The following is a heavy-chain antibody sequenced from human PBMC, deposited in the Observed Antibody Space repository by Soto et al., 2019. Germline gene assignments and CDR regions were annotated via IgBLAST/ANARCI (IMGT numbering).Heavy chain of an antibody. CDR3: VGDSDYDSSGAVSMDV. CDR2: ISSNGGST. D-gene: IGHD3-22*01. J-gene: IGHJ6*02. V-gene: IGHV3-64D*06. CDR1: GFTFSSYA. Sequence: GGSLRLSCSASGFTFSSYAMHWVRQAPGKGLEYVSAISSNGGSTYYADSVKGRFTISRDNSKNTLYLQMSSLRAEDTAVYYCVGDSDYDSSGAVSMDVWGQGTTVTVSS.